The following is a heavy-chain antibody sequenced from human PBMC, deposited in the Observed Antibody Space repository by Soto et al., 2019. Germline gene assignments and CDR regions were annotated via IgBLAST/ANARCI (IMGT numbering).Heavy chain of an antibody. CDR1: GFTFSSYG. V-gene: IGHV3-30*18. CDR3: AKDRPCSSFDY. J-gene: IGHJ4*02. CDR2: ISYDGSNK. Sequence: GGSLRLSCAASGFTFSSYGMHWVRQAPGKGLEWGAVISYDGSNKYYADSVKGRFTISRDNSKNTLYLQMNSLRAEDTAVYFCAKDRPCSSFDYWGQGTLVTVSS.